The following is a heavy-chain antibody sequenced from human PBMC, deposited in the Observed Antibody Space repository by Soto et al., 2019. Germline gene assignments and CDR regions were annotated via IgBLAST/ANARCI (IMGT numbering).Heavy chain of an antibody. V-gene: IGHV3-23*01. J-gene: IGHJ4*02. D-gene: IGHD1-20*01. CDR1: GFTFSNLD. Sequence: LRLSCAASGFTFSNLDMSWVRQAPGKGLEWVSGISGSGDSTFYADSVKGRFTISRDNSKNTLYMQMNSLRVEDTAMYYCAKPRGPRYYFDDWGQGALVTVSS. CDR3: AKPRGPRYYFDD. CDR2: ISGSGDST.